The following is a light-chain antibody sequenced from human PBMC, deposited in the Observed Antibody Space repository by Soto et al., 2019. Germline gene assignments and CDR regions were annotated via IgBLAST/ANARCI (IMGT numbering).Light chain of an antibody. V-gene: IGKV1-33*01. CDR3: QQYDHLPPT. CDR1: QDVNIY. CDR2: DAS. J-gene: IGKJ3*01. Sequence: DVQMSQSPSSLSASIGDRVTITCHASQDVNIYLNWYQQTPGKAPKLLIYDASDLETGVPPRFSGDGSGTDFSLTISSLQADDFATYYCQQYDHLPPTFGPGTKVNIQ.